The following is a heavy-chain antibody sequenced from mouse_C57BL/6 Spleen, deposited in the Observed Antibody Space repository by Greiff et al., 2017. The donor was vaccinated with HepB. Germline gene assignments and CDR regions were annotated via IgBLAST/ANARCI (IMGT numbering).Heavy chain of an antibody. V-gene: IGHV1-72*01. D-gene: IGHD2-3*01. CDR1: GYTFTSYS. CDR3: ARSGIYDGYYVCYFDY. Sequence: QVQLQQPGAELVKPGASVKLSCKASGYTFTSYSMHWVKQRPGRGLEWIGRIDPNSGGTKYNEKFKSKATLTVDKPSSTAYMQLSSLTSEDSAVYYGARSGIYDGYYVCYFDYWGQGTTLTVSS. CDR2: IDPNSGGT. J-gene: IGHJ2*01.